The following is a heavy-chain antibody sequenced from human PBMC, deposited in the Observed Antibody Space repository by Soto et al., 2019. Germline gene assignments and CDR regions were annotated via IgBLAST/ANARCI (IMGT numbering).Heavy chain of an antibody. Sequence: SETLSLTCTVSGGSIIGYYWSWILQPPGKGLEWIGYINYRGSTYYNPSLESRITMAVDTSKNQFSLKLSSVTAADTAVYFCVRGQPHRITIFEVVIRSYDYGMDVWGQGTTVTVSS. CDR2: INYRGST. V-gene: IGHV4-59*12. CDR1: GGSIIGYY. J-gene: IGHJ6*02. CDR3: VRGQPHRITIFEVVIRSYDYGMDV. D-gene: IGHD3-3*01.